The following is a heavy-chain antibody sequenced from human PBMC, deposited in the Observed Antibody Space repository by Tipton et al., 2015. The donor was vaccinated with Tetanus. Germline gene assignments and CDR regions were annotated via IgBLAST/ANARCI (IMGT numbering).Heavy chain of an antibody. CDR1: GFNFDSHS. CDR3: ARDGGYHYGDYASFDY. Sequence: SLRLSCAASGFNFDSHSMNWVRQAPGKGLEWVAYISPSGVVRCADAVKGRFTISRDNAKNTLYLQMNSLRAEDTAVYYCARDGGYHYGDYASFDYWGQGTLVTVSS. V-gene: IGHV3-21*04. J-gene: IGHJ4*02. D-gene: IGHD4-17*01. CDR2: ISPSGVV.